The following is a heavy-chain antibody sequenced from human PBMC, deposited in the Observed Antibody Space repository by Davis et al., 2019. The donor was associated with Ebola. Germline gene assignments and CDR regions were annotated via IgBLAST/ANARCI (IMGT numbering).Heavy chain of an antibody. CDR2: IGDSGST. Sequence: SETLSLTCTVSGGSVSSGSYYWSWIRQPPGKGLEWIAYIGDSGSTKYSPSLKSRVTIEIDRSKNQFSLKLNSVTAADTAIYYCARTTFYYDSSGFYHREGYYFDFWGQGTLVTVSS. CDR1: GGSVSSGSYY. J-gene: IGHJ4*02. D-gene: IGHD3-22*01. CDR3: ARTTFYYDSSGFYHREGYYFDF. V-gene: IGHV4-61*01.